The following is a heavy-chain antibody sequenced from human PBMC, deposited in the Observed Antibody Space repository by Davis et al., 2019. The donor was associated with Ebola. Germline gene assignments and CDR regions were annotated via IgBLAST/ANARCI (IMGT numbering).Heavy chain of an antibody. D-gene: IGHD1-26*01. V-gene: IGHV6-1*01. Sequence: HSHTLALTRAISGDSVSRNTAAWNWLRQSPSRGLEWLGRTYYRSKWYNDYAVSVKSRIIFNPDTSKNQISLQLNSVTPEGSAVYYCARDHLGAVPPLDYWGQGTLVTVSS. CDR3: ARDHLGAVPPLDY. CDR2: TYYRSKWYN. CDR1: GDSVSRNTAA. J-gene: IGHJ4*02.